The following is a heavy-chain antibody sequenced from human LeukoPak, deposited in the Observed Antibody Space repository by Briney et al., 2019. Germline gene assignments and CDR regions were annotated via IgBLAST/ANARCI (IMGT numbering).Heavy chain of an antibody. Sequence: PSETLSLTCTVSGVSISPYYWSWIRQPPGKGLERIGYIYYGGTTNYNPSLKSRVTMSVDTSKNQVSLKLNSVTAADTAIYYCARDLKIGYNSGWYSFDYWGQGTLVTVSS. CDR2: IYYGGTT. J-gene: IGHJ4*02. V-gene: IGHV4-59*01. CDR1: GVSISPYY. CDR3: ARDLKIGYNSGWYSFDY. D-gene: IGHD6-19*01.